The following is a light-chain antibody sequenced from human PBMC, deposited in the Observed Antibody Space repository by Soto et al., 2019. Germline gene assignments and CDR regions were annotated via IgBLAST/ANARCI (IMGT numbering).Light chain of an antibody. V-gene: IGLV2-14*01. CDR2: NVS. CDR1: TIAVGGYNY. J-gene: IGLJ2*01. CDR3: SSFTSSNTVL. Sequence: QSALTQPASVFGPLGRPITISSTGTTIAVGGYNYVSWYQQHPGKAPKLIIYNVSNRPSGVSNRFSGSKSGNTASLTISGLQAEDEGHYYCSSFTSSNTVLFGGGTKLTVL.